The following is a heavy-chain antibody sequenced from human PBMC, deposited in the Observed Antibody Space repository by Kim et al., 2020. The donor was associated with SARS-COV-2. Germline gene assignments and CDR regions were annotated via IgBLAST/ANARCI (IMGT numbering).Heavy chain of an antibody. CDR3: AKREIMDDYNYFYYYAMDV. CDR2: ISGGAGNK. Sequence: GGSLRLSCAASGFTFDIYAMSWVRQAPGKGLEWVSAISGGAGNKFYADSVRGRFTISRDNSKNTLYLQMNSLRDEDTALYYCAKREIMDDYNYFYYYAMDVWGQGTTVTVSS. J-gene: IGHJ6*02. CDR1: GFTFDIYA. V-gene: IGHV3-23*01. D-gene: IGHD4-4*01.